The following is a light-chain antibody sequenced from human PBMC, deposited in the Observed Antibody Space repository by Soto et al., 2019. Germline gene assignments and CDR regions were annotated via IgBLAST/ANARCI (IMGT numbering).Light chain of an antibody. CDR2: DAS. CDR3: QHRLSWPLT. J-gene: IGKJ4*01. CDR1: QSVSTF. Sequence: EIVLTQSPATLSSSPGERAILSCRASQSVSTFFAWYQQKPGQAPRLLIYDASERATGIPARFSGSGSGTDFTLTISSLEPEDFAVYYCQHRLSWPLTFGGGTTVELK. V-gene: IGKV3-11*01.